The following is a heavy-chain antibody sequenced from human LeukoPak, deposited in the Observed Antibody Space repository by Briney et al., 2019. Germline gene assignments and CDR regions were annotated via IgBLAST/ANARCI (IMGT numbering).Heavy chain of an antibody. D-gene: IGHD6-19*01. J-gene: IGHJ4*02. V-gene: IGHV4-59*01. CDR3: ARLGAVAGSYYFDY. Sequence: SETLSLTCTVSGGSISSYYWSWIRQPPGKGLEWIGYIYYSGSTNYDPSLKSRVTISVDTSKNQFSLKLSSVTAADTAVYYCARLGAVAGSYYFDYWGQGTLVTVSS. CDR1: GGSISSYY. CDR2: IYYSGST.